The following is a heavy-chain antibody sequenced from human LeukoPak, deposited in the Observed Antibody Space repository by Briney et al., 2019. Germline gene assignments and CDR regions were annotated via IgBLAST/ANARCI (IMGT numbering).Heavy chain of an antibody. J-gene: IGHJ4*02. D-gene: IGHD2-8*01. CDR2: VSGSGAGT. V-gene: IGHV3-23*01. CDR1: GFTFDDYA. CDR3: AKGSCTNGVCYTDY. Sequence: GGSLRLSCAASGFTFDDYAMHWVRQAPGKGLEWVSTVSGSGAGTYYPDSVKGRFTISRDNSKNTLYLQMNSLRAEDTAIYYCAKGSCTNGVCYTDYWGQGTLVTVSS.